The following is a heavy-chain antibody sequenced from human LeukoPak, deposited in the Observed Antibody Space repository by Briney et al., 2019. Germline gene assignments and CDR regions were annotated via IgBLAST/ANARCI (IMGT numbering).Heavy chain of an antibody. CDR1: GGSFSGYY. CDR2: INHSGST. CDR3: ARERGDDSSGYYLNWFDP. Sequence: PSETLSLTCAVYGGSFSGYYWSWIRQPPGKGLEWIGEINHSGSTNYNPSLKSRVTISVDTSKNQFSLKLSSVTAADTAEYYCARERGDDSSGYYLNWFDPWGQGTLVTVSS. V-gene: IGHV4-34*01. J-gene: IGHJ5*02. D-gene: IGHD3-22*01.